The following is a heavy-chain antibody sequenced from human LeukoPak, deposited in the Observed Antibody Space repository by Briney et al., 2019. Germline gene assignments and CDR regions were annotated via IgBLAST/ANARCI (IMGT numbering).Heavy chain of an antibody. Sequence: SETLSLTCIISGGSMNNYYWSWFRQPPGKGLEWIAYVYQTGDTRYNPSLKSRVSISLDMSKNQFSLKVSSVTATDTAVYYCARHPFSAPLDYWGQGILVTVSS. D-gene: IGHD6-19*01. CDR3: ARHPFSAPLDY. CDR2: VYQTGDT. CDR1: GGSMNNYY. J-gene: IGHJ4*02. V-gene: IGHV4-59*08.